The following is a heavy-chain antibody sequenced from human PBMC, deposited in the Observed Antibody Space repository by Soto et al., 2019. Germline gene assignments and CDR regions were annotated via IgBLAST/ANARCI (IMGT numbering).Heavy chain of an antibody. D-gene: IGHD4-17*01. CDR2: IYHSGST. V-gene: IGHV4-30-2*01. CDR3: GRGDYANAFDI. CDR1: GGSISSGGYS. Sequence: QLQLQESGSGLVTPSQTLSLTCAVSGGSISSGGYSWNWIRQPPGKGLEWIGNIYHSGSTYYNASRKSRVTISVDRSKNQLSLKLSSVTAADTAVYYCGRGDYANAFDIWGQGTMVTVSS. J-gene: IGHJ3*02.